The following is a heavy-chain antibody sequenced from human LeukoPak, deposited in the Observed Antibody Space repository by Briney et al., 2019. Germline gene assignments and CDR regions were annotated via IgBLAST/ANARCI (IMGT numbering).Heavy chain of an antibody. CDR3: ARLKAASSWDY. CDR2: ISYSGST. V-gene: IGHV4-39*01. J-gene: IGHJ4*02. CDR1: GGSISSTSYY. Sequence: SGTLSLTCTVSGGSISSTSYYWGWIRQPPGKGLECIGSISYSGSTYYNPSLKSRVTISVDTSKNQFSLKVSSVTAADTAVYYCARLKAASSWDYWGQGTLVTVSS. D-gene: IGHD6-13*01.